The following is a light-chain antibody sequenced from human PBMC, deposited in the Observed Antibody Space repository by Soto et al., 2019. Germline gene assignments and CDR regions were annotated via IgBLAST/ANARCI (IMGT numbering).Light chain of an antibody. CDR3: LQHNTYPYT. CDR1: QGIRTD. CDR2: SAS. Sequence: DIQMTQSPSSLSASVGDRVTITCRASQGIRTDLGWYQQKPGKAPKRLIYSASSLQSGVPSRFSGSGSGTEFTLTISSLQPEDFATYFCLQHNTYPYTFGQGTKLDIK. V-gene: IGKV1-17*01. J-gene: IGKJ2*01.